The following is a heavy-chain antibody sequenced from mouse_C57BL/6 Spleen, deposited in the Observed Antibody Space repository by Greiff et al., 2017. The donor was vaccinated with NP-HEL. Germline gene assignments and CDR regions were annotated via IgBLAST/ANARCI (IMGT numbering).Heavy chain of an antibody. D-gene: IGHD3-3*01. V-gene: IGHV1-26*01. CDR3: ARGTYYFDY. J-gene: IGHJ2*01. Sequence: EVHLQQSGPELVKPGASVKISCKASGYTFTDYYMNWVKQSHGKSLEWIGDINPNNGGTSYNQKFKGKATLTVDKSSSTAYMELRSLTSEDSAVYYCARGTYYFDYWGQGTTLTVSS. CDR2: INPNNGGT. CDR1: GYTFTDYY.